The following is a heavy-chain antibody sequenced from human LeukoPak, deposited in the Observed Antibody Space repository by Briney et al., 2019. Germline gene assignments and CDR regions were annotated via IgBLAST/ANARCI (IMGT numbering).Heavy chain of an antibody. CDR1: GYTLTELS. CDR2: FDPEDGET. CDR3: ATDSITMVRGLYLFGAFDI. D-gene: IGHD3-10*01. V-gene: IGHV1-24*01. Sequence: GASVKVSCKVSGYTLTELSMHWVRPAPGKGLEWMGGFDPEDGETIYAQKFQGRVTMTEDTSTDTAYMELSSLRSEDTAVYYCATDSITMVRGLYLFGAFDIWGQGTMVTVSS. J-gene: IGHJ3*02.